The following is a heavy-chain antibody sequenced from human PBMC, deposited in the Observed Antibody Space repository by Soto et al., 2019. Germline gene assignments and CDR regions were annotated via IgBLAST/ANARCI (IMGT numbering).Heavy chain of an antibody. CDR3: ARENYDFWSGYYPYYGMDV. Sequence: ASVKVSCKASGYTFTSYGISWVRQAPGQGLEWMGWISAYNGNTNYAQKLQGRVTMTTDTSTSTAYMELRSLRSGDTAVYYCARENYDFWSGYYPYYGMDVWGQGTTVTVSS. J-gene: IGHJ6*02. D-gene: IGHD3-3*01. CDR2: ISAYNGNT. CDR1: GYTFTSYG. V-gene: IGHV1-18*04.